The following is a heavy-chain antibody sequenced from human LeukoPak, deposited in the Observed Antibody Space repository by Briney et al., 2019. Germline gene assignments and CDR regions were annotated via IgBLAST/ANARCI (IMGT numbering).Heavy chain of an antibody. D-gene: IGHD3-22*01. V-gene: IGHV1-2*02. Sequence: ASVKVSCKASGYTFTGYYMHWVRQAPGQGLEWMGWINPNSGGTNYAQKFQGRVTMTEDTSTDTAYMELSSLRSEDTAVYYCATTYYYDSSGYSLDYWGQGTLVTVSS. CDR1: GYTFTGYY. CDR3: ATTYYYDSSGYSLDY. J-gene: IGHJ4*02. CDR2: INPNSGGT.